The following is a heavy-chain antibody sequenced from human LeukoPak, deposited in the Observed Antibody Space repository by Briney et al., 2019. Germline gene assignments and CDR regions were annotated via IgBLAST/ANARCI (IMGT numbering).Heavy chain of an antibody. CDR1: GFTFSSYS. D-gene: IGHD2-2*01. CDR3: AKGEYCSSTSCLNYYYMDV. J-gene: IGHJ6*03. Sequence: GGSLRLSCAASGFTFSSYSMNWIRQAPGKGLEWVSYISSSGSTIYYADSVKGRFTISRDNSRNTLSLQMNSLRADDTAVYYCAKGEYCSSTSCLNYYYMDVWGKGTTVTVSS. CDR2: ISSSGSTI. V-gene: IGHV3-48*01.